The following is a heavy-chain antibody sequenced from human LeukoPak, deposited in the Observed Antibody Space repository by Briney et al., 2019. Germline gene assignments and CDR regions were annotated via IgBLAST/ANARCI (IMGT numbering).Heavy chain of an antibody. CDR3: ARWVGVAAAY. V-gene: IGHV5-51*01. CDR2: IYPGDSDT. CDR1: GYSFTSYW. D-gene: IGHD6-13*01. Sequence: GESLKISCXGSGYSFTSYWIGWERKMTGKGLEWMRIIYPGDSDTRYSPSFQGQVTISADKSISTAYLQWSSLKASDTAMYYCARWVGVAAAYWGQGTLVTVSS. J-gene: IGHJ4*02.